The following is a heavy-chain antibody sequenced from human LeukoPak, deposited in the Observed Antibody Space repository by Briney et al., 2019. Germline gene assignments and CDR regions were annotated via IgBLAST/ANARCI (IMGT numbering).Heavy chain of an antibody. CDR2: IWYDGSNK. CDR3: ARTREQWLEPSRRDYYYGMDV. CDR1: GFTFSSYG. J-gene: IGHJ6*02. V-gene: IGHV3-33*01. Sequence: GRSLRLSCAASGFTFSSYGMHWVRQAPGKGLEWVAVIWYDGSNKYYADSVKGRFTISRENSKNTLYLQMNSLRAEDTAVYYCARTREQWLEPSRRDYYYGMDVWGQGTKVTVSS. D-gene: IGHD6-19*01.